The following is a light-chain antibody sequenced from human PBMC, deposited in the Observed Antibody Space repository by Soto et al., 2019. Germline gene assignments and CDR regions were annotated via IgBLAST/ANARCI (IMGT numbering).Light chain of an antibody. CDR2: SNN. Sequence: QSVLTQPPSASGTPGQRVTISCSGSSSNIGRNTVNWYQQLPGTAPKLLIHSNNQRPSGVPDRFSGSKSGTSASLAISGLQSEDEADYDCAAWDDSLNGVVFGGVTKLTVL. V-gene: IGLV1-44*01. J-gene: IGLJ3*02. CDR3: AAWDDSLNGVV. CDR1: SSNIGRNT.